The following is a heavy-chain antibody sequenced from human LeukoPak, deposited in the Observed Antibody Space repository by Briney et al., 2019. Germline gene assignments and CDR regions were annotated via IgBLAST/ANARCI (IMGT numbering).Heavy chain of an antibody. D-gene: IGHD3-22*01. J-gene: IGHJ4*02. CDR2: INSDGSST. CDR3: ARVVGYYDSSGYVYYFDY. V-gene: IGHV3-74*01. Sequence: PGGSLRLSCAASGFTFSSYWMHWVRQAPGKGLVWVSRINSDGSSTSYADSVKGRFTISRDNAKNTLYLQMNSLRAEDTAVYYCARVVGYYDSSGYVYYFDYWGQGTLVTVSS. CDR1: GFTFSSYW.